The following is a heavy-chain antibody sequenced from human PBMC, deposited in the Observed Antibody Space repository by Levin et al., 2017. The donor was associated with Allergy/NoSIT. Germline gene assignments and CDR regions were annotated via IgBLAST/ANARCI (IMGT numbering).Heavy chain of an antibody. CDR2: ISSSSSTL. D-gene: IGHD4-17*01. V-gene: IGHV3-11*01. J-gene: IGHJ4*02. CDR3: AGRSYDYGDSY. CDR1: GFRFSDHY. Sequence: GGSLRLSCAASGFRFSDHYMNWIRQAPGKGLEWVSYISSSSSTLDYADSVKGRFTISRDNAKNSLFLQMNSLRAEDTAVYYCAGRSYDYGDSYWGRGTLVTVSS.